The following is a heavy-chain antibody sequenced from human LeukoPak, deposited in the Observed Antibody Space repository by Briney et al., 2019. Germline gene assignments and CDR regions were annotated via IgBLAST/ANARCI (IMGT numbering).Heavy chain of an antibody. Sequence: ASVKVSCKASGYTFTSYAMHWVRQAPGQRLEWMGWINAGNGNKKYSQKFQGRVPITRDTSASTAYMELSSLRSEDTAVYYCARDLYLDYWGQGTLVTVSS. V-gene: IGHV1-3*01. CDR1: GYTFTSYA. CDR3: ARDLYLDY. CDR2: INAGNGNK. J-gene: IGHJ4*02.